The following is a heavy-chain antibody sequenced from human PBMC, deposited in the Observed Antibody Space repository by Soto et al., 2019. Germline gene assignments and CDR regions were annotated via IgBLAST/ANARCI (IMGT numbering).Heavy chain of an antibody. CDR1: GFSLTRLGMR. CDR3: ARSIRGPRRFNSMD. Sequence: SCTTLGDPPETLTLTCPFAGFSLTRLGMRVRWILQPPGKDLDWLAPIERDDDDKYYSTALKTRLTISKDGGKNQVGLKMANMDPADTGAYGCARSIRGPRRFNSMD. CDR2: IERDDDDK. V-gene: IGHV2-70*13. D-gene: IGHD1-20*01. J-gene: IGHJ6*03.